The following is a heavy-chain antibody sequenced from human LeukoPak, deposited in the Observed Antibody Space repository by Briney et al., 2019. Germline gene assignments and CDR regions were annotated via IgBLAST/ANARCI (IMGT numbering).Heavy chain of an antibody. CDR2: IYSGGST. Sequence: GGSLRLSCAASGLTVSSSHMSWVRQAPGKGLEWVSAIYSGGSTYYADSVKGRFTISRDNSKNTLSLQMNSLRAEDTAVYYCARVRTALTNWFDPWGQGTLVTVAS. CDR1: GLTVSSSH. J-gene: IGHJ5*02. V-gene: IGHV3-66*01. D-gene: IGHD2-21*02. CDR3: ARVRTALTNWFDP.